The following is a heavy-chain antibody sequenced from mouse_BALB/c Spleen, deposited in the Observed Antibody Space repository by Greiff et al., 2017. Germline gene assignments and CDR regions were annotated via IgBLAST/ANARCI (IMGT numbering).Heavy chain of an antibody. D-gene: IGHD2-4*01. J-gene: IGHJ2*01. CDR1: GFTFSDYY. Sequence: EVKLMESGGGLVKPGGSLKLSCAASGFTFSDYYMYWVRQTPEKRLEWVATISDGGSYTYYPDSVKGRFTISRDNAKNNLYLQMSSLKSEDTAMYYCARGGPYYDYFDYWGQGTTLTVSS. CDR3: ARGGPYYDYFDY. V-gene: IGHV5-4*02. CDR2: ISDGGSYT.